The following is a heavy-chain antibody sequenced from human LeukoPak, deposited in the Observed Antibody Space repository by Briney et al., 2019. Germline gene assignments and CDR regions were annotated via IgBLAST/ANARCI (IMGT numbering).Heavy chain of an antibody. J-gene: IGHJ4*02. CDR3: ARVDYGDYGFDY. D-gene: IGHD4-17*01. CDR1: GFTFSSYA. CDR2: ISDGGGST. V-gene: IGHV3-23*01. Sequence: GGSLRLSCAASGFTFSSYAMGWVRQAPGKGLEWVSAISDGGGSTYYADSVKGRFTISKDNSKNTLYLQMNSLRAEDTAVYYCARVDYGDYGFDYWGQGTLVTVSS.